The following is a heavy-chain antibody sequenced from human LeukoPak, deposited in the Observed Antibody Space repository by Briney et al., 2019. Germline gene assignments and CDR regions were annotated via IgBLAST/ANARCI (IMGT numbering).Heavy chain of an antibody. CDR1: GYTFTGYY. CDR3: AREAWGSGNDYYGMDV. Sequence: ASVKVSCKASGYTFTGYYMHWVRQAPGQGLEWMGWINPNSGGTNYAQKFQGRVTMTRDTSISTAYMELSRLRSDDTAVYYCAREAWGSGNDYYGMDVWGQGTTVTVSS. J-gene: IGHJ6*02. V-gene: IGHV1-2*02. CDR2: INPNSGGT. D-gene: IGHD3-16*01.